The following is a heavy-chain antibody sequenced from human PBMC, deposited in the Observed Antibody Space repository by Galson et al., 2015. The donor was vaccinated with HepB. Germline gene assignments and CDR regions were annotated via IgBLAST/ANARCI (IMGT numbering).Heavy chain of an antibody. J-gene: IGHJ6*02. V-gene: IGHV3-33*03. Sequence: SLRLSCAASGFSFNTYDMHWVRQAPGKGLEWVALLWYDGSNEKYSESVKGRFTISRDNSNNTLSLEMHNLSSEDTGVYYCAKPLGNHYGTGSFDYYFGMDVWGQGTTVIVSS. CDR1: GFSFNTYD. CDR2: LWYDGSNE. CDR3: AKPLGNHYGTGSFDYYFGMDV. D-gene: IGHD3-10*01.